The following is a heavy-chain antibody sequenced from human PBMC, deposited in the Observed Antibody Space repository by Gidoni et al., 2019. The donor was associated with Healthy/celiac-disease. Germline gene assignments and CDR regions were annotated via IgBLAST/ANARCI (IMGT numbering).Heavy chain of an antibody. D-gene: IGHD2-15*01. J-gene: IGHJ5*02. CDR3: AVRGNCSGGSCRWFDP. CDR1: GRSFSGYY. V-gene: IGHV4-34*01. CDR2: INHSGST. Sequence: QVQLQQWGAGLLKPSATLSPTCAVYGRSFSGYYWSWIRQPPGKGLEWIVEINHSGSTNYNPSLKSRVTISVDTSKNQFSLKLSSVTAADTAVYYCAVRGNCSGGSCRWFDPWGQGTLVTVSS.